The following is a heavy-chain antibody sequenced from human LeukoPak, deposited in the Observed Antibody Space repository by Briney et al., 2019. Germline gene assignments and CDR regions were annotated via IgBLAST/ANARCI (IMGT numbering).Heavy chain of an antibody. CDR1: GFTFDDYV. CDR3: ARELGYCSGGSCYFPFDY. V-gene: IGHV3-20*04. Sequence: GGSLRLSCAASGFTFDDYVMSWVRQAPGTGLEWVSGINWHGGGIGYADSVKGRFTISRDNAKNSLYLQMNSLRAEDTAVYYCARELGYCSGGSCYFPFDYWGQGTLVTVSS. D-gene: IGHD2-15*01. CDR2: INWHGGGI. J-gene: IGHJ4*02.